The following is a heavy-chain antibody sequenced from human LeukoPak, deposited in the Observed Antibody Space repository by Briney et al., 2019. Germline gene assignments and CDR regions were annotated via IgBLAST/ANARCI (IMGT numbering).Heavy chain of an antibody. CDR2: ISVYNGNT. Sequence: ASVKVSCKASGYTFTSYALSWVRQVPGQGLEWMGWISVYNGNTNYAQKLQGRVTMTTDTSTSTAYMELRSLRSDDTAVYYCARDPYDTDVFDIWGQGTMVTVSS. CDR3: ARDPYDTDVFDI. D-gene: IGHD3-22*01. CDR1: GYTFTSYA. J-gene: IGHJ3*02. V-gene: IGHV1-18*01.